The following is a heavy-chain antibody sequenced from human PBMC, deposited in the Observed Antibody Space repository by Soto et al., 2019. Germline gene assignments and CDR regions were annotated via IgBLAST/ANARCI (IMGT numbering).Heavy chain of an antibody. J-gene: IGHJ4*02. D-gene: IGHD4-17*01. CDR1: GYTFTSYA. V-gene: IGHV1-8*02. CDR2: MNPNSGNT. Sequence: GASVKVSCKASGYTFTSYAMHWVRQAPGQRLEWMGWMNPNSGNTGYAQKFQGRVTMTRNTSISTAYMELSSLRSEDTAVYYCARTLYGDNVDYWGQGTLVTVSS. CDR3: ARTLYGDNVDY.